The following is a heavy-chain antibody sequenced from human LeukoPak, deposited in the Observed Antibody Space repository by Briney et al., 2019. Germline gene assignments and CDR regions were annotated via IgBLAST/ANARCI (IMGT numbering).Heavy chain of an antibody. CDR1: GFTFSSYW. V-gene: IGHV3-7*01. CDR3: APRYSSSWYVPYYYMDV. CDR2: IKQDGSEK. Sequence: PGGSLRLSCAASGFTFSSYWMSWVRQAPGKGREWVANIKQDGSEKYYVDSVKGRFTISRDNAKNSLYLQMNSLRAEDTAVYYCAPRYSSSWYVPYYYMDVWGKGTTVTVSS. J-gene: IGHJ6*03. D-gene: IGHD6-13*01.